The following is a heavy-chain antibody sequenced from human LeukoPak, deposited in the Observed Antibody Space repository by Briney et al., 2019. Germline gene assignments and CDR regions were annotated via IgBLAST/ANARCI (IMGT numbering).Heavy chain of an antibody. CDR2: IYYSGST. CDR1: GGSISSHY. CDR3: ARLRDYYYYGMDV. V-gene: IGHV4-59*08. Sequence: SETLSLTCTVSGGSISSHYWSWLRQPPGKGLEWIGYIYYSGSTKFNPSLKSRVTISVDTSKNQFSLKLSSVTAADTAVYYCARLRDYYYYGMDVWGQGTTVTVSS. J-gene: IGHJ6*02.